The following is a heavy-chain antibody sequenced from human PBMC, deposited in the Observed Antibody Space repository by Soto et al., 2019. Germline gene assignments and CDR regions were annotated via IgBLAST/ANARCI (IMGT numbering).Heavy chain of an antibody. D-gene: IGHD5-12*01. CDR3: ARHSGYDYVFDY. CDR1: GYTFAGYY. V-gene: IGHV1-2*02. J-gene: IGHJ4*02. CDR2: INPKNGDT. Sequence: ASVKVSCKASGYTFAGYYIHWVRQAPGQGLEWMGWINPKNGDTIFAQKFQGRVTMTRDTSTSTAYMELTSLRFDDTAVYYCARHSGYDYVFDYWGQGTLVTVSS.